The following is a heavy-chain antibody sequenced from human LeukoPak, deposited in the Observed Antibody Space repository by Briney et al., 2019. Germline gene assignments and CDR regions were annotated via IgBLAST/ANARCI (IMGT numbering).Heavy chain of an antibody. D-gene: IGHD3-3*01. CDR1: GGSFSGYY. Sequence: KTSETLSLTCAVYGGSFSGYYWSWIRQPPGKGLEWIGEINHSGSTNYNPSLKSRVTISADTSKNQFSLKLSSVTAADTAVYYCARHSTFFGVVIIKGRVRGPFDYWGQGTLVTVSS. J-gene: IGHJ4*02. V-gene: IGHV4-34*01. CDR3: ARHSTFFGVVIIKGRVRGPFDY. CDR2: INHSGST.